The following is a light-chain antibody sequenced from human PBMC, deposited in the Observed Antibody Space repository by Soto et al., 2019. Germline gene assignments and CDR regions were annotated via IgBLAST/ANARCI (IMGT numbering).Light chain of an antibody. V-gene: IGLV5-45*02. J-gene: IGLJ1*01. CDR3: MIWHNSADV. CDR1: SGINVGTYR. CDR2: YRSGSDN. Sequence: QPVLTEPSCLSASPGASASITCTLRSGINVGTYRINWYQQKPGSPPQYLLNYRSGSDNQQGSGVPSRFSGSKDASANAGILLISGLRSEDEADYYCMIWHNSADVFGAGTKGTVL.